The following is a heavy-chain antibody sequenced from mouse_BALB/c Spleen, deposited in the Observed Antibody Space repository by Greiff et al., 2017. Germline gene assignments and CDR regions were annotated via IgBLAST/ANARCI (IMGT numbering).Heavy chain of an antibody. J-gene: IGHJ2*01. D-gene: IGHD1-1*01. CDR3: TRSGSSYDYFDY. V-gene: IGHV6-6*02. CDR1: GFTFSNYW. CDR2: IRLKSNNYAT. Sequence: EVMLVESGGGLVQPGGSMKLSCVASGFTFSNYWMNWVRQSPEKGLEWVAEIRLKSNNYATHYAESVKGRFTISRDDSKSSVYLQMNNLRAEDTGIYYCTRSGSSYDYFDYWGQGTTLTVSS.